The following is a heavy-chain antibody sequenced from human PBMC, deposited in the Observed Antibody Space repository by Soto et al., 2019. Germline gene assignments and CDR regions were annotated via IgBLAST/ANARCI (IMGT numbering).Heavy chain of an antibody. CDR3: APHVSCSGGSCQYDAFAI. J-gene: IGHJ3*02. CDR2: VTADGGT. CDR1: GFTVSSHA. D-gene: IGHD2-15*01. Sequence: EVQVLESGGGLVQPGGSLRLSCEGSGFTVSSHAMTWIRQAPGKGPEWVSTVTADGGTYYADSVKGRFAMSRDTSEKTLYLQMNSLGAEDTGAYYCAPHVSCSGGSCQYDAFAIRGQGTMVTVSS. V-gene: IGHV3-23*01.